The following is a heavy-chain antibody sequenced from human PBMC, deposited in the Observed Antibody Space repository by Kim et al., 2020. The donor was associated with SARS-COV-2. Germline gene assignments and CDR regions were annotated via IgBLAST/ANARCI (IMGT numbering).Heavy chain of an antibody. CDR3: TTRFPFGESPFDP. CDR1: GFTFSNAW. V-gene: IGHV3-15*01. Sequence: GGSLRLSCAASGFTFSNAWMSWVRQAPRKGLEWVGRIKSKTDGGTTDYAAPVKGRFTISRDDSKNTLYLQMNSLKTEDTAVYYCTTRFPFGESPFDPWGQGTLVTVSS. CDR2: IKSKTDGGTT. J-gene: IGHJ5*02. D-gene: IGHD3-10*01.